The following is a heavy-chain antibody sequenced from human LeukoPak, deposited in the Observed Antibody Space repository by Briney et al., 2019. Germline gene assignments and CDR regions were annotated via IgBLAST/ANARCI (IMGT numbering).Heavy chain of an antibody. CDR3: ARDQDIAARSSYGMDV. J-gene: IGHJ6*02. Sequence: SVKVSCKASGGTFSSYAISWVRQAPGQGLEWMGGIIPIFGTANYAQKFQGRVTITADEPTSTAYMELSSLRSEDTAVYYCARDQDIAARSSYGMDVWGQGTTVTVSS. D-gene: IGHD6-6*01. CDR1: GGTFSSYA. V-gene: IGHV1-69*01. CDR2: IIPIFGTA.